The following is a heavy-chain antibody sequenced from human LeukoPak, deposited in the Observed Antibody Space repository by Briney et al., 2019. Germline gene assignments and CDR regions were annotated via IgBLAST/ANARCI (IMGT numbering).Heavy chain of an antibody. CDR3: ARAGPGYSSSWYSRFDRRFDY. J-gene: IGHJ4*02. CDR2: INHSGST. Sequence: PSETRSLTFAVYGGSFRGYYWSWIRQPPGKGLDWMGEINHSGSTHYNPSLTSRATISVDTSKNQFSLKLSSVTGADTAVYYCARAGPGYSSSWYSRFDRRFDYWGQGTLVTVSS. D-gene: IGHD6-13*01. CDR1: GGSFRGYY. V-gene: IGHV4-34*01.